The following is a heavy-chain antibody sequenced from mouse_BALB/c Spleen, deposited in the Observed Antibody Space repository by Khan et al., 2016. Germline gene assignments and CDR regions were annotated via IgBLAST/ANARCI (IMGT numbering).Heavy chain of an antibody. CDR1: GYSITSDYA. V-gene: IGHV3-2*02. Sequence: EVQLQESGPGLVKPSQSLSLTCTVTGYSITSDYAWNWIRQFPGNKLEWMGYISYSGSTSYNQSLKSRISITRDTSKNPFFLQLNSVTTEDTATXYWARGRVFDYWGEGTTLTVTS. J-gene: IGHJ2*01. CDR3: ARGRVFDY. CDR2: ISYSGST.